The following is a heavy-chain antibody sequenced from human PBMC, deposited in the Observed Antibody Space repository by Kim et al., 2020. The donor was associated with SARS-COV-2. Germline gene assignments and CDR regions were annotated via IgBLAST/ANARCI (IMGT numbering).Heavy chain of an antibody. CDR2: INHSGST. J-gene: IGHJ6*02. Sequence: SQTLSLTCAVYGGSFSGYYWSWIRQPPGKGLEWIGEINHSGSTNYNPSLKSRVTISVDTSKNQFSLKLSSVTAADTAVYYCARGAGPTMIVPRGYYYYYGMDVWGQGTTVTVSS. CDR3: ARGAGPTMIVPRGYYYYYGMDV. V-gene: IGHV4-34*01. CDR1: GGSFSGYY. D-gene: IGHD3-22*01.